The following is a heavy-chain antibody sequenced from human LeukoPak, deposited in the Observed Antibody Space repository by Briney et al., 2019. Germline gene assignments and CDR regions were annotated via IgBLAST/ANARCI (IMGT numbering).Heavy chain of an antibody. CDR1: GYTFSSFS. D-gene: IGHD3-22*01. J-gene: IGHJ4*02. CDR2: ISVRSNYI. Sequence: AGGSLRLSCVASGYTFSSFSINWVRQAPGKGLECVSSISVRSNYIYYADSVRGRFSICRDDARNSLYLQMDSLRGDDTAVYYCVRLRRNYDSSGYYYYYDYWGQGTLVTVSS. CDR3: VRLRRNYDSSGYYYYYDY. V-gene: IGHV3-21*01.